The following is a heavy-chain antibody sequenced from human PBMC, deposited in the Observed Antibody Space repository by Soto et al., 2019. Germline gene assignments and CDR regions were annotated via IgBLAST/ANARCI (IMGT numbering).Heavy chain of an antibody. CDR3: ANVRG. D-gene: IGHD3-10*01. CDR2: ISGGDGSRT. Sequence: EVQLLESGGGLVQSGGSLRLSCVASGFHLSDYALNWVRQAPGKGLEWVSAISGGDGSRTYYADSVKGRFAISRDTAKSTVFLQMNNLRPEDTAVYYSANVRGWGQGALVSVSS. CDR1: GFHLSDYA. J-gene: IGHJ4*02. V-gene: IGHV3-23*01.